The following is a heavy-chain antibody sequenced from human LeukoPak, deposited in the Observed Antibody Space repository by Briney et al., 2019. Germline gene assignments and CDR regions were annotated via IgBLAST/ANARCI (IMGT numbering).Heavy chain of an antibody. D-gene: IGHD6-19*01. CDR1: GFTFSTYS. Sequence: GGSLRLSCAASGFTFSTYSMNWVRQAPGKGLEWVSSVSSSSTYIHYADSVKGRFTISRDNAKNSLFLQMNSLRAEDTAVYYCARDNRGSGWYYFDYWGQGTLVTVSS. CDR2: VSSSSTYI. CDR3: ARDNRGSGWYYFDY. J-gene: IGHJ4*02. V-gene: IGHV3-21*01.